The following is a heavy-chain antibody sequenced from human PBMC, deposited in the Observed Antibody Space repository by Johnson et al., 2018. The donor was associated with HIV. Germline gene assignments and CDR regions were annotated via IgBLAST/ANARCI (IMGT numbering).Heavy chain of an antibody. J-gene: IGHJ3*02. Sequence: VQLVESGGDLVQPGGSLRVSCAASGFTFSSHAMHWVRQAPGKGLEYVSAISSNGGSTYYAKSVKGRFTISRDNSKNTLDLQMGSRRAEDMAVYYCARGFYDILTGFDAFDIWGQGTMVTVSS. V-gene: IGHV3-64*01. D-gene: IGHD3-9*01. CDR2: ISSNGGST. CDR3: ARGFYDILTGFDAFDI. CDR1: GFTFSSHA.